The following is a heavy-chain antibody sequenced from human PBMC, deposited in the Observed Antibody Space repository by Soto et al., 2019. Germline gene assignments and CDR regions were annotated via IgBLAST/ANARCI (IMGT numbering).Heavy chain of an antibody. V-gene: IGHV3-74*01. D-gene: IGHD3-3*01. CDR3: ARVGATIFGGVVPFDV. CDR2: LNNDGNDI. J-gene: IGHJ3*01. Sequence: EVQLVESGGGLVQPGGSLRLSCVASGFTFSDYWMHWVRQPPGKGLMWVSRLNNDGNDIKYADSVKGRFTISRDNAKSTLYLEMTGLRADDTALYYCARVGATIFGGVVPFDVWGPGTMVTVSS. CDR1: GFTFSDYW.